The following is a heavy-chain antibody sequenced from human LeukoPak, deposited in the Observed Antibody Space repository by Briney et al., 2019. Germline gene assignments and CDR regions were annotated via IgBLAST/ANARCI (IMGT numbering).Heavy chain of an antibody. V-gene: IGHV4-39*07. CDR1: GASISSSNYH. J-gene: IGHJ4*02. CDR3: ARALGYCTNGVCYGGFDY. D-gene: IGHD2-8*01. Sequence: SETLSLTCTVSGASISSSNYHWGWIRQPPGKGLEWMGNIYFSGTTHYNPSLKSRVTISVDTSKNQFSLKLSSVTAADTAVYYCARALGYCTNGVCYGGFDYWGQGTLVTVSS. CDR2: IYFSGTT.